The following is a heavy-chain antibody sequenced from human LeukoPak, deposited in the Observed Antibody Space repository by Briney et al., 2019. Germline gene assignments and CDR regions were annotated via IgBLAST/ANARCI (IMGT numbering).Heavy chain of an antibody. CDR2: ISSRGSDK. D-gene: IGHD3-10*01. CDR1: GFTFSSYE. V-gene: IGHV3-48*03. CDR3: AREIRGGAFDI. J-gene: IGHJ3*02. Sequence: GGSLRLSCAASGFTFSSYEMNWVRQAPGKGLEWVSYISSRGSDKYYADSVKGRFTISRDNAKNSLYLQMSSLRAEDTAVYYCAREIRGGAFDIWGQGTMVTVSS.